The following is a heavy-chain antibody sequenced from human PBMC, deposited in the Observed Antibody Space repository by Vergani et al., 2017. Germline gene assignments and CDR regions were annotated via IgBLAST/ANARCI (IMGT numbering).Heavy chain of an antibody. CDR2: IIPIFGTA. V-gene: IGHV1-69*13. Sequence: QVQLVQSGAEVKKPGASVKVSCKASGYTFTSYGISWVRQAPGQGLEWMGGIIPIFGTANYAQKFQGRVTITADESTRTAYMELSSLRSEETAVYYCATATEYSSSFLRYLECYFDYWGQGTLVTVSS. D-gene: IGHD6-6*01. J-gene: IGHJ4*02. CDR1: GYTFTSYG. CDR3: ATATEYSSSFLRYLECYFDY.